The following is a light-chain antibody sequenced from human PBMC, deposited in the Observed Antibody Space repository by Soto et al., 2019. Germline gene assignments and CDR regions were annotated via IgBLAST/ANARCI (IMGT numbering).Light chain of an antibody. Sequence: DIQMTQSPSSLSASVGGRVNITCQASQDIANYLNWYQQKAGRAPKXLIYDASNLETGVPSRFSGSGSGTDFTLTISSLQPEDIATYYCQQYDNLPLTFGGGTKVDIK. CDR1: QDIANY. J-gene: IGKJ4*01. V-gene: IGKV1-33*01. CDR3: QQYDNLPLT. CDR2: DAS.